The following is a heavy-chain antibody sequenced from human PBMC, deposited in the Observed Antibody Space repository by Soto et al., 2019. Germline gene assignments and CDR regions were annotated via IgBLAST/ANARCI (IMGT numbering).Heavy chain of an antibody. V-gene: IGHV4-59*01. CDR3: ARGGLGGVFDY. CDR1: GGSISSYY. D-gene: IGHD2-15*01. Sequence: QVQLQESGPGLVKPSETLSLTCTVSGGSISSYYWSWIRQPPGKGLEWIGYIYNSGTTNYNPSLKRRVTVLVDTSKNRFALKLGSVTAADAAVYCCARGGLGGVFDYWGRGTLVAVSS. CDR2: IYNSGTT. J-gene: IGHJ4*02.